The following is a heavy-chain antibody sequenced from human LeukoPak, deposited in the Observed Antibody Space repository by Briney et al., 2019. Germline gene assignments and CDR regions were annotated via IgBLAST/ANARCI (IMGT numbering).Heavy chain of an antibody. Sequence: ASVKVSCKASGYTFTSYDINWVRQATGQGLEWMGWMNPNSGNTGYAQKFQGRVTMTRNTSTSTAYMELSSLRSEDTAVYYCARGNPDSTYYDILTGYYTAEYFQHWGQGTLVTVSS. J-gene: IGHJ1*01. CDR3: ARGNPDSTYYDILTGYYTAEYFQH. D-gene: IGHD3-9*01. CDR1: GYTFTSYD. V-gene: IGHV1-8*01. CDR2: MNPNSGNT.